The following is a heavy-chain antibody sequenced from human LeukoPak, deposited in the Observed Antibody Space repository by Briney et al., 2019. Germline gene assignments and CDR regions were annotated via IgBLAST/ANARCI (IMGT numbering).Heavy chain of an antibody. CDR2: INHSGST. Sequence: SETLSLTCTVSGGSISSYYWSWIRQPPGKGLEWIGEINHSGSTNYNPSLKSRVTISVDTSKNQFSLKLSSVTAADTAVYYCATLPVDSSGYRTLDYWGQGTLVTVSS. V-gene: IGHV4-34*01. J-gene: IGHJ4*02. CDR3: ATLPVDSSGYRTLDY. D-gene: IGHD3-22*01. CDR1: GGSISSYY.